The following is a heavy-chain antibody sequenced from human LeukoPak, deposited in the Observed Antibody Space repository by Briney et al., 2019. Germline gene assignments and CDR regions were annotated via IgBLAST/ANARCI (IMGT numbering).Heavy chain of an antibody. V-gene: IGHV3-20*04. CDR3: ARASNPDYYYYDMDV. J-gene: IGHJ6*02. CDR1: GFTFGDYG. Sequence: GGSLRLSCAASGFTFGDYGMSWVRQAPGKGLEWVSGINWNGGSTTYADSVKGRFTISRDNAKNSHYLQMNSLRAEDTALYYCARASNPDYYYYDMDVWGQGTTVTVSS. CDR2: INWNGGST. D-gene: IGHD1-14*01.